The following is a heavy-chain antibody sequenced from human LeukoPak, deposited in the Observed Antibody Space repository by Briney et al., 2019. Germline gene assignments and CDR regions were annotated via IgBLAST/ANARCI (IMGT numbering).Heavy chain of an antibody. CDR1: GFTFSSYA. Sequence: PGRSLRLSCAASGFTFSSYAMSWVRQAPGKGLEWVSAISGSGGSTYYADSVKGRFTISRDNSKNTLYLQMNSLRAEDTAVYYCANDEGGSYRVRADFDYWGQGTLVTVSS. CDR3: ANDEGGSYRVRADFDY. D-gene: IGHD1-26*01. J-gene: IGHJ4*02. CDR2: ISGSGGST. V-gene: IGHV3-23*01.